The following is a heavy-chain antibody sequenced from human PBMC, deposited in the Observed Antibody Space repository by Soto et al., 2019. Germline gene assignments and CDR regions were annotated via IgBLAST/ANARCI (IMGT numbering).Heavy chain of an antibody. V-gene: IGHV6-1*01. D-gene: IGHD6-13*01. CDR3: VRGSWKCGMDV. CDR2: TYYKSTWFN. J-gene: IGHJ6*02. CDR1: GDSVSSNSAA. Sequence: QVPLQQSGPGLLKPSQTLSLTCAISGDSVSSNSAAWHWIRQSPSRGLEWLGRTYYKSTWFNDYAVSFRGRIIVNPYTSKNQFSLQLNSVTPEDTAVYFCVRGSWKCGMDVWGQGTTVTVSS.